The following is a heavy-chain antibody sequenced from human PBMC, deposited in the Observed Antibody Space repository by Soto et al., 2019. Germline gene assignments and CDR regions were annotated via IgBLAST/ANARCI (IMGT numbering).Heavy chain of an antibody. CDR3: AGGSGGSSWDAFDI. J-gene: IGHJ3*02. CDR2: IYYSGST. Sequence: PSETLSLTCTVSGGSISSYYWSWVRQPPGKGLEWIGYIYYSGSTNYNPSLKSRVTISVDTSKNQFSLKLSSVTAADTAVYYCAGGSGGSSWDAFDIWGQGTMVTVSS. V-gene: IGHV4-59*01. CDR1: GGSISSYY. D-gene: IGHD2-15*01.